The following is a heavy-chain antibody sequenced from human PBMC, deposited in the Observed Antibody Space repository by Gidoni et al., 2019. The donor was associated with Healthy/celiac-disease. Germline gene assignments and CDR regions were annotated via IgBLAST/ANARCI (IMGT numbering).Heavy chain of an antibody. J-gene: IGHJ4*02. CDR3: ARGGDDFGVVIPIDY. D-gene: IGHD3-3*01. CDR2: IYYSGST. Sequence: QLQLQESVPGLEKPSETLSPTCTVSGGSISRSSYYWGWIRQPPGKGLEWIGSIYYSGSTYYNPSLKSRVTISVDTSKNQFSLKLSSVTAADTAVYYCARGGDDFGVVIPIDYWGQGTLVTVSS. V-gene: IGHV4-39*01. CDR1: GGSISRSSYY.